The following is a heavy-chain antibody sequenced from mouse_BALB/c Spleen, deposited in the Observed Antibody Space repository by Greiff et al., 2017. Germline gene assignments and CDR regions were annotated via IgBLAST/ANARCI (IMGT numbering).Heavy chain of an antibody. V-gene: IGHV3-2*02. CDR2: ISYSGST. CDR3: ARGGSNWYFDV. CDR1: GYSITSDYA. Sequence: DVQLQESGPGLVKPSQSLSLTCTVTGYSITSDYAWNWIRQFPGNKLEWMGYISYSGSTSYNPSLKSRISITRDTSKNQFFLQLNSVTTEDTATYYCARGGSNWYFDVWGAGTTVTVSS. J-gene: IGHJ1*01.